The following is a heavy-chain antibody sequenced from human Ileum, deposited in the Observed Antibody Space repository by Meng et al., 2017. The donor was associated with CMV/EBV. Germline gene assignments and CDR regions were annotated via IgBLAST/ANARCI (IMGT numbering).Heavy chain of an antibody. Sequence: GALKISCAASGFTFSSYDMHWVRQATGKGLEWVSAIGTAGDTYYPGSVKGRFTISRENAKNSLYLQMNSLRAGDTAVYYCARFSRRGYFDAFDIWGQGTMVTVSS. D-gene: IGHD3-22*01. CDR1: GFTFSSYD. V-gene: IGHV3-13*01. J-gene: IGHJ3*02. CDR2: IGTAGDT. CDR3: ARFSRRGYFDAFDI.